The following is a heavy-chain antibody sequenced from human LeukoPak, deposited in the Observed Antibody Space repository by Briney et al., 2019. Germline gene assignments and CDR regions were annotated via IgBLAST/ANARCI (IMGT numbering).Heavy chain of an antibody. D-gene: IGHD3-16*01. Sequence: GGSLRLSCAASGFTFRSYWMSWVRQAPGKGLEWVANIKQDGIERYSVDSVKGRFTISRDNAKNSLYLQMNSLRAEDTAVYYCARLQDPGGGFDIWGQGTMVTVFS. J-gene: IGHJ3*02. V-gene: IGHV3-7*01. CDR2: IKQDGIER. CDR1: GFTFRSYW. CDR3: ARLQDPGGGFDI.